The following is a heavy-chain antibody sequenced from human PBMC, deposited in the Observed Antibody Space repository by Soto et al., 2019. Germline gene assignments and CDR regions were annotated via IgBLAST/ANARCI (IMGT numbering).Heavy chain of an antibody. J-gene: IGHJ4*02. CDR2: ISGSGGST. Sequence: PGGSLRLSCAASGFTFSSYAMSWVRQAPGKGLEWVSAISGSGGSTYYADSVKGRFTISRDNSKNTLYLQMNSLRAEDTAVYYCAKDRDDYVWGSYSTRSLDYWGQGTLVTVSS. CDR3: AKDRDDYVWGSYSTRSLDY. CDR1: GFTFSSYA. D-gene: IGHD3-16*01. V-gene: IGHV3-23*01.